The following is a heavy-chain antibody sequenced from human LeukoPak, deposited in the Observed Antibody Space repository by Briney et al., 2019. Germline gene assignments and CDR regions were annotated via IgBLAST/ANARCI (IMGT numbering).Heavy chain of an antibody. V-gene: IGHV1-8*03. Sequence: GASVKVSCKASGYTFTSYAMNWVRQATGQGLEWMGWMNPNSGNTGYAQKFQGRVTITRNTSISTAYMELSSLRSEDTAVYYCARVSQSRTLAATMQWDWFDPWGQGTLVTVSS. D-gene: IGHD2-15*01. J-gene: IGHJ5*02. CDR3: ARVSQSRTLAATMQWDWFDP. CDR2: MNPNSGNT. CDR1: GYTFTSYA.